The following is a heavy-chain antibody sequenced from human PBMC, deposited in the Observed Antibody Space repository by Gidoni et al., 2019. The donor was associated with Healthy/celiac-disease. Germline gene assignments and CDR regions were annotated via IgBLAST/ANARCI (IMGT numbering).Heavy chain of an antibody. Sequence: QMQLVQSGPEVKKPGTSVQVSCKASGFTFTSSAVQWVRQARGQRLEWIGWIVVGSGNTNYAQKFQERVTITRDMSTSTAYMELSSLRSEDTAVYYCASSITMVRGVIPPADWGQGTLVTVSS. J-gene: IGHJ4*02. D-gene: IGHD3-10*01. CDR2: IVVGSGNT. CDR3: ASSITMVRGVIPPAD. CDR1: GFTFTSSA. V-gene: IGHV1-58*01.